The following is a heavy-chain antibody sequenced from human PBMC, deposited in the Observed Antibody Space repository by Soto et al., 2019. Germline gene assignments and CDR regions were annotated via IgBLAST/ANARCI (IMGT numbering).Heavy chain of an antibody. CDR3: ARREKRQLVLLWEGNWFDP. V-gene: IGHV4-39*01. CDR1: GASISSSTYY. CDR2: IYYSGST. D-gene: IGHD6-6*01. J-gene: IGHJ5*02. Sequence: SETLSFTATVSGASISSSTYYWGWIRQPPGKGLEWIGSIYYSGSTYYSPSLKTRVTISVDTSKNQFSLKLSSVTAADTAVYYCARREKRQLVLLWEGNWFDPWGQGTLVTVSS.